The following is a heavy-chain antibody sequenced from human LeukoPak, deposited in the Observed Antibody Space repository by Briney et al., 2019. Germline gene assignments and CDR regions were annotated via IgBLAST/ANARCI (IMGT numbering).Heavy chain of an antibody. Sequence: GGSLRLSCAASGFTFSSYSMNWVRQAPGKGLEWVSSISSSSSYIYYADSVKGRFTISRDNAKNSLYLQMNSLRAEDTAVYYCARDQSPVTPVWTPFDYWGQGTLVTVSS. D-gene: IGHD4-23*01. J-gene: IGHJ4*02. CDR2: ISSSSSYI. CDR3: ARDQSPVTPVWTPFDY. CDR1: GFTFSSYS. V-gene: IGHV3-21*01.